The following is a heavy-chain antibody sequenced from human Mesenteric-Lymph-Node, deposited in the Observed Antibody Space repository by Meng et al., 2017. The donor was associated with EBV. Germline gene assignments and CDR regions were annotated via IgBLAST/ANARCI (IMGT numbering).Heavy chain of an antibody. CDR1: GGSRSSRNW. CDR2: IYYTMNT. D-gene: IGHD1-26*01. V-gene: IGHV4-4*02. J-gene: IGHJ4*02. CDR3: ARRSGNHYDY. Sequence: VPLQESGPGLVKPSGPLSLTCAVSGGSRSSRNWWSWVRQPPGKGLEWIGEIYYTMNTNYNPSLTSRVTMSLDKSKNQFSLRLDSVVAADTAMYYCARRSGNHYDYWGQGTLVTVSS.